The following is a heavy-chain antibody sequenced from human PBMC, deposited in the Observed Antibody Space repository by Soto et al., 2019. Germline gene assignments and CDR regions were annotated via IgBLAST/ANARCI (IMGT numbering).Heavy chain of an antibody. V-gene: IGHV3-30-3*01. CDR1: GFTFSSYA. Sequence: PGGALRLSCAASGFTFSSYAMHWVRQAPGKGLEWVAVISYDGSNKYYADSVKGRFTISRDNSKNTLYLQMNSLRAEDTAVYYCARERLAYYYDSSGANWFDPWGQGTPVTVSS. CDR2: ISYDGSNK. J-gene: IGHJ5*02. CDR3: ARERLAYYYDSSGANWFDP. D-gene: IGHD3-22*01.